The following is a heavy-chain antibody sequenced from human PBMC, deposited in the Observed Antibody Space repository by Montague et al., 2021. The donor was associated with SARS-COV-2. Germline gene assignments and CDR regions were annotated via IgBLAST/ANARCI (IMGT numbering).Heavy chain of an antibody. D-gene: IGHD1-7*01. V-gene: IGHV4-34*01. CDR1: GDSARTNY. Sequence: SETLSLTCTVSGDSARTNYWTWIRQPPGKGLEWIGEINHSGSTNYNPSLKSRVTISVDTSKNQFSLKLSSVTAADTAVYYCARGRTGTTFYYYYYYGMDVWGQGTTVTVSS. CDR2: INHSGST. J-gene: IGHJ6*02. CDR3: ARGRTGTTFYYYYYYGMDV.